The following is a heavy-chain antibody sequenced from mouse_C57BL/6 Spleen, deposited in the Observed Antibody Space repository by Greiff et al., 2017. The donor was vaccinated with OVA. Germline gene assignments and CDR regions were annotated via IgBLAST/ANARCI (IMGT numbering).Heavy chain of an antibody. CDR2: LWWDDDK. CDR1: GFSLSTFGMG. Sequence: QVTLKESGPGILQPSQTLSLTCSFSGFSLSTFGMGVGWIRQPSGKGLEWLAHLWWDDDKSYNPALKRRLTISKDTSKNQVFLKIANVDTADTATYYCARETRGDYAMDYWGQGTSVTVSS. J-gene: IGHJ4*01. V-gene: IGHV8-8*01. CDR3: ARETRGDYAMDY.